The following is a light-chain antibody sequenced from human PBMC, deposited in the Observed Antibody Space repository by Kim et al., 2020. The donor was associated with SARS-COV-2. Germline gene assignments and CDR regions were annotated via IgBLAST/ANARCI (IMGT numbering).Light chain of an antibody. CDR2: GKN. CDR3: TSRDSSGNHWM. Sequence: SSELTQDPAVSVALGQTVRITCQGDSLRSYYASWFQQKPGQAPLLVIYGKNNRPSGIPDRFSGSSSGNTASLTITGARAEDEADYYCTSRDSSGNHWMFG. CDR1: SLRSYY. V-gene: IGLV3-19*01. J-gene: IGLJ3*02.